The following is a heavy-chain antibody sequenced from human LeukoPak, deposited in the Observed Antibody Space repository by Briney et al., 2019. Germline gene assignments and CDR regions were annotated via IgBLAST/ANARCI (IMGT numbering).Heavy chain of an antibody. CDR2: ISAYNGNT. J-gene: IGHJ4*02. CDR1: GYTFTSYG. CDR3: ARDYQTEAPDY. V-gene: IGHV1-18*01. Sequence: GASVTVSCKASGYTFTSYGISWVRQAPGQGLEWMGWISAYNGNTNYAQKLQGRVTMTTDTSTSTAYMELSRLSSDDTAVYYCARDYQTEAPDYWGQGTLVTVSS.